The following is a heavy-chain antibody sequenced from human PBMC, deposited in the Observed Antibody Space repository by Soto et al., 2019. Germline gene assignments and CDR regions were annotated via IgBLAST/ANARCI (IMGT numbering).Heavy chain of an antibody. D-gene: IGHD6-13*01. CDR1: GFTFSNYA. V-gene: IGHV3-23*01. Sequence: PGGSLRLSCAASGFTFSNYAVTWVRQAPGKGLEWVSTISGSGGSTYYADSVKGRFTISRDNSENTLYLQMNSLRAEDTAVYYCAKDQGSSWYEIDYWGQGTLVTVSS. CDR2: ISGSGGST. J-gene: IGHJ4*02. CDR3: AKDQGSSWYEIDY.